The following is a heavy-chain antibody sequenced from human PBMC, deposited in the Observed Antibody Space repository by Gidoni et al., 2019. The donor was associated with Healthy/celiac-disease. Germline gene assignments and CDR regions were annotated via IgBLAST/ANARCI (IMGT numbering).Heavy chain of an antibody. D-gene: IGHD6-13*01. J-gene: IGHJ4*02. CDR1: GFTFSSYG. CDR2: ISYDGSNK. CDR3: AKGIRSSWYNFDY. Sequence: QVQLVESGGGVVRPGRSLRLSCAASGFTFSSYGMHWVRQAPGKGLEWVAVISYDGSNKYYADSVKGRFTISRDNSKNTLYLQMNSLRAEDTAVYYCAKGIRSSWYNFDYWGQGTLVTVSS. V-gene: IGHV3-30*18.